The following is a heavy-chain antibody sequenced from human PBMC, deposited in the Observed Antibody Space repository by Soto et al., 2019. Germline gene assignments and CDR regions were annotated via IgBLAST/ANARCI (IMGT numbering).Heavy chain of an antibody. CDR3: AREGPLRGDQIQNWFDP. V-gene: IGHV3-33*01. CDR2: IWYDGSNK. D-gene: IGHD5-18*01. J-gene: IGHJ5*02. CDR1: GFTFSSYG. Sequence: GGSLRLSCAASGFTFSSYGMHWVRQAPGKGLEWVAVIWYDGSNKYYADSVKGRFTISRDNSKNTLYLQMNSLRAEDTAVYYCAREGPLRGDQIQNWFDPWGQGTLVTVSS.